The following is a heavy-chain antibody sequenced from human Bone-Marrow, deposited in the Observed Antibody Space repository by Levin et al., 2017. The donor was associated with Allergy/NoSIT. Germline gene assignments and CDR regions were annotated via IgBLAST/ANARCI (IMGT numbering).Heavy chain of an antibody. CDR2: IFPGDSDT. V-gene: IGHV5-51*01. CDR1: GYSFTTNW. J-gene: IGHJ4*02. D-gene: IGHD4-23*01. Sequence: NPGGSLRLSCEGSGYSFTTNWVAWVRQMPGKGPEWMGVIFPGDSDTRYSPAFQGQVTISVDKSIRTDYLKWSGLKAADTAMYYCATTNGGAYSPLDYWGQGTLVSVSS. CDR3: ATTNGGAYSPLDY.